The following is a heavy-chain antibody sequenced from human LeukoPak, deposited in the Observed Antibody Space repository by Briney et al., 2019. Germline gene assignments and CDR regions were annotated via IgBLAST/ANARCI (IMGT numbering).Heavy chain of an antibody. CDR3: ASLVVPAATHDY. CDR2: INHSGST. D-gene: IGHD2-2*01. Sequence: SETLSLTCAVYGGSFSGYYWSWICQPPGKGLEWIGEINHSGSTNYNPSLKSRVTISVDTSKNQFSLKLSSVTAADTAVYYCASLVVPAATHDYWGQGTLVTVSS. J-gene: IGHJ4*02. CDR1: GGSFSGYY. V-gene: IGHV4-34*01.